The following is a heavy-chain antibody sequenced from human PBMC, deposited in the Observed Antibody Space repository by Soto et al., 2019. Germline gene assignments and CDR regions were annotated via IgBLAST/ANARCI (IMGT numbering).Heavy chain of an antibody. J-gene: IGHJ4*02. D-gene: IGHD3-9*01. CDR3: ARETGYNVDY. CDR2: ISSSSNTK. V-gene: IGHV3-48*01. Sequence: EVQLVESGGGLVQPGGSLRLSCAASGFTFSSYSMNWVRQAPGKGLEWVSFISSSSNTKYYADSVKGRFTIPRDNAKNSLYLQMNSLRAEDTAVYYCARETGYNVDYWGQGTLVTVSS. CDR1: GFTFSSYS.